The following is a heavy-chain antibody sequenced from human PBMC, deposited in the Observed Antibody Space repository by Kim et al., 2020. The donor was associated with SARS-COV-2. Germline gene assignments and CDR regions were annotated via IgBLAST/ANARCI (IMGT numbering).Heavy chain of an antibody. CDR3: ARDAGTGGRMDI. J-gene: IGHJ6*03. D-gene: IGHD1-7*01. CDR2: ISAYNANR. CDR1: GYTFSDYG. V-gene: IGHV1-18*01. Sequence: ASVKVSCKASGYTFSDYGVGWVRQAPEQGLEWMGWISAYNANRYYAQTLQGRVTMTIDTSTSTAYMELRSLRSDDTAVYYCARDAGTGGRMDIWGKGTTV.